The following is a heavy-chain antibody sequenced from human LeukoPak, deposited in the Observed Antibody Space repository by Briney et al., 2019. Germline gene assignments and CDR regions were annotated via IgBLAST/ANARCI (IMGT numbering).Heavy chain of an antibody. CDR2: ISYDGSNK. CDR1: GFTFSSYA. CDR3: ARDSLGDPTYYFDY. V-gene: IGHV3-30*04. D-gene: IGHD3-10*01. J-gene: IGHJ4*02. Sequence: PGRSLRLSCAASGFTFSSYAMHWVHQAPGKGLEWVAVISYDGSNKNYADSVKGRFTISRDNSKNTLYLQMNSLRAEDTAVYYCARDSLGDPTYYFDYWGQGTLVTVSS.